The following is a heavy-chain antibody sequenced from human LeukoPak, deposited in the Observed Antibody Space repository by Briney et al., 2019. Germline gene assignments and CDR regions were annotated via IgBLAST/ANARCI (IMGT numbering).Heavy chain of an antibody. Sequence: PSETLSLTCAVSGYSISSGYYWGWIRQPPGKGLEWMGSIYHSGSTYYNPSLKSRVTISVDTSKNQFSLKPSSVTAADTAVYYCARRYTLYGSGVIGNYYYYMDVWGKGTTVTVSS. CDR2: IYHSGST. D-gene: IGHD3-10*01. CDR1: GYSISSGYY. CDR3: ARRYTLYGSGVIGNYYYYMDV. V-gene: IGHV4-38-2*01. J-gene: IGHJ6*03.